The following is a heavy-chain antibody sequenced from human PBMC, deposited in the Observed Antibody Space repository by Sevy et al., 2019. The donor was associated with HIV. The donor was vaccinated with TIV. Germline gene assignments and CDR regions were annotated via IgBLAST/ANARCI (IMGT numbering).Heavy chain of an antibody. CDR2: ISGTGDYK. Sequence: GGSLRLSCAASGFTFSNFAMGWVRQAPGKGLDWVSVISGTGDYKYYADSVKGRFTISRDNSKNTMFLQMDSLRADDTASFYCAKKMGGGSGMAFLVDYWGQGTLVTVSS. CDR3: AKKMGGGSGMAFLVDY. V-gene: IGHV3-23*01. D-gene: IGHD5-18*01. CDR1: GFTFSNFA. J-gene: IGHJ4*02.